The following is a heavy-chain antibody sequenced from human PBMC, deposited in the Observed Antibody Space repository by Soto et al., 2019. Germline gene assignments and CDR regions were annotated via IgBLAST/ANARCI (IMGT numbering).Heavy chain of an antibody. V-gene: IGHV3-9*01. J-gene: IGHJ5*02. CDR2: ISWNSGSI. Sequence: EVQLVESGGGLVQPGRSLRLSCAASGFTFDDYAMHWVRQAPGKGLEWFSGISWNSGSIGYADSVKGRFTISRDNAKNSLYLQMNSLRAEDTALYYCAKADRQWLSFWFDPWGQGTLVTVSS. D-gene: IGHD6-19*01. CDR3: AKADRQWLSFWFDP. CDR1: GFTFDDYA.